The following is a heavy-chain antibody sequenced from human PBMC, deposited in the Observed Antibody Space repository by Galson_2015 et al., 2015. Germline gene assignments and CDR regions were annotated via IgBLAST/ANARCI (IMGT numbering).Heavy chain of an antibody. CDR1: GFTFSSYA. V-gene: IGHV3-30-3*01. CDR2: ISYDGSNK. Sequence: SLRLSCAASGFTFSSYAMHWVRQAPGKGLEWVAVISYDGSNKYYADSVKGRFTISRDNSKNTLYLQMNSLRAEDTAVYYCARDASPVGYCSSTSCPPPLGFDPWGQGTLVTVSS. J-gene: IGHJ5*02. D-gene: IGHD2-2*01. CDR3: ARDASPVGYCSSTSCPPPLGFDP.